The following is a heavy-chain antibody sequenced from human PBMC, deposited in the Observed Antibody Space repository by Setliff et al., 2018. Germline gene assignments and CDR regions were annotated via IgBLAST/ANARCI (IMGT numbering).Heavy chain of an antibody. D-gene: IGHD5-18*01. V-gene: IGHV1-18*01. CDR1: GFTFYTFG. Sequence: ASVKVSCKTSGFTFYTFGFSWVRQAPGQGLEWMGWISAYDGNTNYAQTFQDRVTMTIDTSTKTVFMELRSLRSDDTAVYYCARAPLESGYYYGQGHYFDNWGQGTLVTVSS. J-gene: IGHJ4*02. CDR3: ARAPLESGYYYGQGHYFDN. CDR2: ISAYDGNT.